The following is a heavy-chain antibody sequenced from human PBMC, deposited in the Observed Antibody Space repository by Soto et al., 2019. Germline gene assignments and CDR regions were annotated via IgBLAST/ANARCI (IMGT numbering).Heavy chain of an antibody. CDR1: GYTFTSYE. D-gene: IGHD5-12*01. CDR3: AADRYSGYDLDDAFGI. J-gene: IGHJ3*02. V-gene: IGHV1-8*01. Sequence: ASVKVSCKASGYTFTSYEINWVRQATGQGLEYLGWMNPDSGKTAYVQKFQDRVTMTWDMSISTAYMELSSLRSEDTAVYYCAADRYSGYDLDDAFGIWGQGTMVTVSS. CDR2: MNPDSGKT.